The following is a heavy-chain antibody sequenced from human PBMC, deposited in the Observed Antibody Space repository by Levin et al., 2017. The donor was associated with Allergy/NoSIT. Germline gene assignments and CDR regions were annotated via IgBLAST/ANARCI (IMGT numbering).Heavy chain of an antibody. CDR1: GFTFSSYS. CDR3: AREALLIAVAGTRYFDL. CDR2: ISSSSSTI. J-gene: IGHJ2*01. D-gene: IGHD6-19*01. V-gene: IGHV3-48*02. Sequence: GGSLRLSCAASGFTFSSYSMNWVRQAPGKGLEWVSYISSSSSTIYYADSVKGRFTISRDNAKNSLYLQMNSLRDEDTAVYYCAREALLIAVAGTRYFDLWGRGTLVTVSS.